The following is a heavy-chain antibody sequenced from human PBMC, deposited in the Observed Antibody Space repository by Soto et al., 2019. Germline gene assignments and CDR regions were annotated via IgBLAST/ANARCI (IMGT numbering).Heavy chain of an antibody. CDR1: GFTFSNAW. Sequence: PGGSLRLSCAASGFTFSNAWMSWVRQAPGKGLEWVGRIKSKTDGGTTDYAAPVKGRFTISRDDSKNTLYLQMNSLKTEGTAVYYCTTDTSSGWYNWFDPWGQGTLVTVSS. J-gene: IGHJ5*02. D-gene: IGHD6-19*01. CDR2: IKSKTDGGTT. CDR3: TTDTSSGWYNWFDP. V-gene: IGHV3-15*01.